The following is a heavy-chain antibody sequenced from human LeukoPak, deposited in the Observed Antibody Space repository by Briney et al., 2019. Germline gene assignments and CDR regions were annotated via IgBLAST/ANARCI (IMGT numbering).Heavy chain of an antibody. V-gene: IGHV3-7*01. CDR2: IKRDGSEK. CDR1: GFTFSIYW. J-gene: IGHJ4*02. D-gene: IGHD6-13*01. CDR3: ARDQFMAAVGEFDH. Sequence: PGGSLRLSCEASGFTFSIYWMSWVRQAPGKGLEWVANIKRDGSEKYYVDSVKGRFTISRDNAKNSLYLQMNSLRAEDTAVYYCARDQFMAAVGEFDHWGQGTLVTVSS.